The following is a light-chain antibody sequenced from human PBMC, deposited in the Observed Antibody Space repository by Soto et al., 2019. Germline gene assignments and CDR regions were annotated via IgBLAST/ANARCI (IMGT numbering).Light chain of an antibody. CDR1: QSISSW. CDR3: QQYNSSLFT. V-gene: IGKV1-5*03. Sequence: IQMTQSPSTLSASVGDRVTITCRASQSISSWLAWYQQKPGKAPKLLIYKASSLESGVPSRFSGSGSGTEFTLTISSLQPDDFATYYCQQYNSSLFTFGPGTKVDIK. J-gene: IGKJ3*01. CDR2: KAS.